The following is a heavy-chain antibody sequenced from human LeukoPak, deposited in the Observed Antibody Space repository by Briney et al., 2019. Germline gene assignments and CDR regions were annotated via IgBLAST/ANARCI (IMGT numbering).Heavy chain of an antibody. V-gene: IGHV4-30-4*01. D-gene: IGHD3-9*01. Sequence: SETLSLTCTVSGGSISSGDYYWSWIRQPPGKGLEWIGYIYYSGSTYYNPSLKSRVTISVDTSKNQFSLKLSSVTAADTAVYYCATVNYDVLTGYYLQWGQGTLVTVSS. CDR3: ATVNYDVLTGYYLQ. J-gene: IGHJ4*02. CDR2: IYYSGST. CDR1: GGSISSGDYY.